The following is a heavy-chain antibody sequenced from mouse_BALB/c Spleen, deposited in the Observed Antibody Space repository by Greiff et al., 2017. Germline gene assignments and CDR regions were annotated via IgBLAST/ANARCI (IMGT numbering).Heavy chain of an antibody. CDR3: TRVDGNYFAY. D-gene: IGHD2-1*01. J-gene: IGHJ3*01. Sequence: EVMLVESGGGLVQPGGSRKLSCAASGFTFSSFGMHWVRQAPEKGLEWVAYISSGSSTIYYADTVKGRFTISRDNPKNTLYLQMSSLKSEDTAMYYCTRVDGNYFAYWGQGTLVAVSA. CDR1: GFTFSSFG. CDR2: ISSGSSTI. V-gene: IGHV5-17*02.